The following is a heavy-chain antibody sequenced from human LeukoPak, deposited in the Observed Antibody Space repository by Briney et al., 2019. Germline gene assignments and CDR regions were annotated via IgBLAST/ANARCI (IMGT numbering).Heavy chain of an antibody. V-gene: IGHV3-53*01. CDR3: ARVVEDYYDSSGYCRN. D-gene: IGHD3-22*01. J-gene: IGHJ4*02. Sequence: PGGSLRLSCAASGFTVSSNYMSWVRQAPGKGLEWVSVIYSGGSTYYADSVKGRFTISRDNSKNTLYLQMNSLRAEDTAVYYCARVVEDYYDSSGYCRNWGQGTLVTVSS. CDR1: GFTVSSNY. CDR2: IYSGGST.